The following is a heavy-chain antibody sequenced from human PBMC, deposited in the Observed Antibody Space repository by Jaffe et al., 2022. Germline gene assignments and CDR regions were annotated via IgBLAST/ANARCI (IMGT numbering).Heavy chain of an antibody. D-gene: IGHD2-21*01. CDR3: ARDRMGINLADY. V-gene: IGHV3-66*02. Sequence: EVQLVESGGGLVQPGGSLRLSCAASGFSVSNNYMIWVRQAPVKGLEWVSTIYPGGNTFYVDSVKGRFTISRDNSKNTLYLQMNSLRLEDTAVYYCARDRMGINLADYWGQGTLVTVSS. CDR2: IYPGGNT. CDR1: GFSVSNNY. J-gene: IGHJ4*02.